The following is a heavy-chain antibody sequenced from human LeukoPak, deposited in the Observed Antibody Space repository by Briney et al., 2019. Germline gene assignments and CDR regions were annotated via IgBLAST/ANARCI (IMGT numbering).Heavy chain of an antibody. Sequence: GASVKVSCKASGYTFTSYGISWVRQAPGQGLEWVGWINPKNGGSNYAQKFQDRVTMTRDTSISTVYMELSRLRSDDTAVYYCARSPDILTGEKFDYWGQGTLVTVSS. CDR2: INPKNGGS. CDR1: GYTFTSYG. V-gene: IGHV1-2*02. D-gene: IGHD3-9*01. CDR3: ARSPDILTGEKFDY. J-gene: IGHJ4*02.